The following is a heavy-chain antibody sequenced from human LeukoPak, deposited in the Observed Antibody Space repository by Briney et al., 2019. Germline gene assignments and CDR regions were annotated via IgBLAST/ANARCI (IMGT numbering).Heavy chain of an antibody. V-gene: IGHV3-30*04. CDR2: ISYDGSNK. D-gene: IGHD6-19*01. CDR1: GFTFSNYS. Sequence: GGSPRLSCAASGFTFSNYSKHWVRQASGKGVEWVAVISYDGSNKYYADSVKGRFTISRDNSKNTLYLQMNSLRAEDTAVYYCARGGSGWYGTRFHYWGQGTLVTVSS. J-gene: IGHJ4*02. CDR3: ARGGSGWYGTRFHY.